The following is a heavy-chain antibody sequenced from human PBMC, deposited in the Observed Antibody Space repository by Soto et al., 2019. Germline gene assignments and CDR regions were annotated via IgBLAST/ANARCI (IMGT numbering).Heavy chain of an antibody. J-gene: IGHJ6*02. CDR2: ISAYNGNT. CDR1: GYTFISHS. V-gene: IGHV1-18*01. Sequence: QLQLVQSGGEVKKPGASVKVSCKSSGYTFISHSITWVRQAPGQGLEWMGRISAYNGNTNYAQKLQGRVTMTTDTSTNTAYMELRNLRSDDTAVYYCARGAFCGGAPGCRDMDVWGQGTTVTVSS. D-gene: IGHD2-21*01. CDR3: ARGAFCGGAPGCRDMDV.